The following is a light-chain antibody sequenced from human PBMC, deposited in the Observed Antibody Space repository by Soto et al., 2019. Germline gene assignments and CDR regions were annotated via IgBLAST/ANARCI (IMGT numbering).Light chain of an antibody. CDR3: QSYDNRLGGSRV. CDR2: FNT. J-gene: IGLJ3*02. V-gene: IGLV1-40*01. Sequence: QSVLTQPPSVSGAPGQRVSISCNGTTSNIGANFDVNWYQQFPGAAPKLLISFNTNRPSGVPDRFSASKSGTSASLAITGLQTEDEADYYCQSYDNRLGGSRVFGGGTKLTVL. CDR1: TSNIGANFD.